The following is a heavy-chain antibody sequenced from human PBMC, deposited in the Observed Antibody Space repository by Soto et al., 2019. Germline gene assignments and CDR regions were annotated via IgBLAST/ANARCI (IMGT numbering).Heavy chain of an antibody. CDR3: VKDLYCSSTSCPTTFDY. J-gene: IGHJ4*02. CDR1: GFTFSSYA. V-gene: IGHV3-64D*08. D-gene: IGHD2-2*01. CDR2: ISSNGGST. Sequence: GGSLRLSCSASGFTFSSYAMHWVRQAPGKGLEYVSAISSNGGSTYYADSVKGRFTISRDNSKNTLYLQMSSLRAEDTAVYYCVKDLYCSSTSCPTTFDYWGQGTLVTVSS.